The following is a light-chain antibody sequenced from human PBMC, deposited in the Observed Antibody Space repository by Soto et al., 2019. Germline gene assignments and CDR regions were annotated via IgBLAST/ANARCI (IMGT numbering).Light chain of an antibody. V-gene: IGLV2-14*03. J-gene: IGLJ1*01. CDR3: SSYTGTSNSFV. CDR1: SSDGGGYDY. CDR2: DVT. Sequence: QSALTQPASVSGSPGQSITISCTGTSSDGGGYDYVSWYQQHPGKAPKLMIYDVTYRPSGVSNRFSGSKSGSTASLTISGLQAEDEADYYCSSYTGTSNSFVFGTGTKLTVL.